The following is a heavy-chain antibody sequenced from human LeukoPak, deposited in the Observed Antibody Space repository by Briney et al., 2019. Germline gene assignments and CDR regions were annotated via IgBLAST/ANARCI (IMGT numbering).Heavy chain of an antibody. Sequence: GGSLRLSCAASGFTFSSYNMNWVRQAPGKGLEWVPYISSSSNTIYYADSVKGRFTNSRGNAKNSLYLQMNSLRAEDTAVYYCARTKLGAMDYWGQGTLVTVSS. V-gene: IGHV3-48*01. D-gene: IGHD1-26*01. CDR3: ARTKLGAMDY. CDR2: ISSSSNTI. J-gene: IGHJ4*02. CDR1: GFTFSSYN.